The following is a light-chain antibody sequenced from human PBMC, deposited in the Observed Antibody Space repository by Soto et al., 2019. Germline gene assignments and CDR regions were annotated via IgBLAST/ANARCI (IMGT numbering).Light chain of an antibody. CDR1: SSNIGSTT. CDR2: TNN. V-gene: IGLV1-44*01. J-gene: IGLJ3*02. CDR3: AAWDDSLNGWV. Sequence: QSVLTQPPSASGTPGQRVTISCSGSSSNIGSTTVSWYQQLPGTAPKLLIYTNNQRPSGVPDRFSGSKSDTSASLAISGLQYEDEADYYCAAWDDSLNGWVFGGGTKLTVL.